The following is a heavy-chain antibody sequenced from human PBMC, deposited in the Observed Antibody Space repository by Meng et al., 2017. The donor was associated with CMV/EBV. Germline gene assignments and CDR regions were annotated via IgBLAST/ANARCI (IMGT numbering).Heavy chain of an antibody. V-gene: IGHV3-9*01. D-gene: IGHD6-13*01. CDR2: ISWNSGSI. Sequence: SLKISCAASGFTFDDYAMHWVRQASGKGLEWVSGISWNSGSIGYADSVKGRFTISRDNAKNALYLQMNSLRAEDTAVYYCSRGGKQLVLVPVYYYYGMDVWGQGTTVTVSS. CDR3: SRGGKQLVLVPVYYYYGMDV. CDR1: GFTFDDYA. J-gene: IGHJ6*02.